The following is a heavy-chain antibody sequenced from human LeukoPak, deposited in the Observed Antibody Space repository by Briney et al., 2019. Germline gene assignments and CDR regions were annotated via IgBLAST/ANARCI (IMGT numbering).Heavy chain of an antibody. V-gene: IGHV4-4*07. CDR3: ARGQYDSSGYKY. Sequence: SETLSLTCSVSGGSISYYYWSWIRQPAGKGLEWIGRIHTSGTTNYNPSLKSRVTMSVDTSKNQFSLKLSSMTAADTAVYYCARGQYDSSGYKYWGQGTLVTVSS. CDR2: IHTSGTT. J-gene: IGHJ4*02. CDR1: GGSISYYY. D-gene: IGHD3-22*01.